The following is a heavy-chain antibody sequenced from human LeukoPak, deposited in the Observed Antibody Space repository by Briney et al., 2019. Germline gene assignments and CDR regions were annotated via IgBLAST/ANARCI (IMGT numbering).Heavy chain of an antibody. CDR1: GGSLSGYY. Sequence: NPSETLSLTCAVYGGSLSGYYWSWIRQPPGKGLEWIGEINHSGSTNYNPSLKSRVTISVDTSKNQFSLKLSSVTAADTAVYYCARLSSSSAYWGQGTLVTVSS. J-gene: IGHJ4*02. V-gene: IGHV4-34*01. CDR2: INHSGST. CDR3: ARLSSSSAY. D-gene: IGHD6-6*01.